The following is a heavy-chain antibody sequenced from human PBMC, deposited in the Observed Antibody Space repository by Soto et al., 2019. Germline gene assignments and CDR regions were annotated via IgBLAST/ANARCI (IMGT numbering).Heavy chain of an antibody. V-gene: IGHV3-30-3*01. CDR3: AREGGPKGEMATT. CDR1: GFTFSSYA. CDR2: ISYDGSNK. J-gene: IGHJ3*01. Sequence: PGGSLRLSCAASGFTFSSYAMHWVRQAPGKGLEWVAVISYDGSNKYYADSVKGRFTISRDNSKNTLYLQMNSLRAEDTAVYYCAREGGPKGEMATTWGQGTMVTVSS. D-gene: IGHD5-12*01.